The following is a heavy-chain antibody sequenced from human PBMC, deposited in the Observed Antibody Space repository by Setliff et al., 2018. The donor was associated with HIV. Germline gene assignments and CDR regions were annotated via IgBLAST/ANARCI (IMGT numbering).Heavy chain of an antibody. CDR1: GFTFSSYC. J-gene: IGHJ4*01. CDR3: AKDGISGGAYPPYYFDY. V-gene: IGHV3-21*01. Sequence: GGSLRLSCVASGFTFSSYCMDWFRQAPGKGLEWVSSISYGSTYIYQSDSVRGRFTISRDDAKKTLYLQMNSLGVEDTAVYYCAKDGISGGAYPPYYFDYWGHGTLVTVSS. CDR2: ISYGSTYI. D-gene: IGHD2-15*01.